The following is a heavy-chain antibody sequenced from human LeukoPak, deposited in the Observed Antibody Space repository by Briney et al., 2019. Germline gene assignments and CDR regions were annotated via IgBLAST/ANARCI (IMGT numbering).Heavy chain of an antibody. Sequence: PGGSLRLSCAASGFTFSSYAMSWVRQAPGKGLEWVSAISGSGGSTYYADSVKGRFTISRDNSKNTMYLKMNRLRDEDTAVYYCAKARDIAAAGRAHGDAFDIWGQGTMVTVSS. CDR2: ISGSGGST. V-gene: IGHV3-23*01. CDR1: GFTFSSYA. CDR3: AKARDIAAAGRAHGDAFDI. J-gene: IGHJ3*02. D-gene: IGHD6-13*01.